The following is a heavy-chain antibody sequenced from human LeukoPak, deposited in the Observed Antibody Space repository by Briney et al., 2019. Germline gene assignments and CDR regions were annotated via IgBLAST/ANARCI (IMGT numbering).Heavy chain of an antibody. CDR3: ARVSLSTSGYDDALEI. V-gene: IGHV3-13*04. CDR2: IGRHGDT. Sequence: PGGSLRLSCAASGFTLNNYDMHWVRQPTGKGLEWVSAIGRHGDTYYAASVKGRFTISREYAKNSLYLQMNSLRVGDTAVYYCARVSLSTSGYDDALEIWGQGTVVTVSS. CDR1: GFTLNNYD. J-gene: IGHJ3*02. D-gene: IGHD5-12*01.